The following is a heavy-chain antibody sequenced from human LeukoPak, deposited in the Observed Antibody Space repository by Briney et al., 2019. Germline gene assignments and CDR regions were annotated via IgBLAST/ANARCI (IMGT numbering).Heavy chain of an antibody. Sequence: KPSETLSLTCTVSGGSISGYYWSWIRQPPGKGLEWVGYLYYSGSTNYNPSLKSRVTISVDTSKNQLSLKLSSVTAADTAVYYCARDEDSAHGSGSYLSWGQGTLVTVSS. J-gene: IGHJ5*02. CDR2: LYYSGST. CDR1: GGSISGYY. V-gene: IGHV4-59*01. CDR3: ARDEDSAHGSGSYLS. D-gene: IGHD3-10*01.